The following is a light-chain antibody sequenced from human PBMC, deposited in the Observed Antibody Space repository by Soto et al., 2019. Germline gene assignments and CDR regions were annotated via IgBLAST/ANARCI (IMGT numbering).Light chain of an antibody. J-gene: IGLJ2*01. Sequence: QSALTQPASVSGSPGLSITISCSGTSSDVGGYNYVSWYQQHPGKAPKLMIYDVSNRLSGVSNRFSGSKSGNTASLTISGLQAEDEADYYCSSYRGSNTVVFGGGTQLTVL. CDR2: DVS. CDR1: SSDVGGYNY. V-gene: IGLV2-14*01. CDR3: SSYRGSNTVV.